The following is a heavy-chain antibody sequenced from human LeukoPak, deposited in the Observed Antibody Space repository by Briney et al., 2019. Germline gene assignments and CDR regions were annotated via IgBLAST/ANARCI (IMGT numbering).Heavy chain of an antibody. J-gene: IGHJ1*01. V-gene: IGHV3-30-3*01. CDR1: GFTFSSFA. D-gene: IGHD3-9*01. Sequence: SLSLSCAVSGFTFSSFAMHWVRQAPGGGLGWVAVISYDVSNTYYADSVKGRFTICRDNSKNTLYRRVNRVRSEETAVYYCARDLTVFGCLCGHGAQGTLLPVSS. CDR2: ISYDVSNT. CDR3: ARDLTVFGCLCGH.